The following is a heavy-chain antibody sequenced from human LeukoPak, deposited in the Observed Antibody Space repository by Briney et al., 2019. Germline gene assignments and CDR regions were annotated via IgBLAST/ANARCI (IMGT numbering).Heavy chain of an antibody. D-gene: IGHD1-1*01. CDR1: GFTFSSYA. CDR3: AKDLRGTLSSRGPFEY. J-gene: IGHJ4*02. V-gene: IGHV3-23*01. Sequence: GGSLRLSCAASGFTFSSYAMSWVRQAPEKGLEWVSAISGNGDITYYADTVRGRFSGSRDNSKNTLYLQLNSLRAEDTAVYYCAKDLRGTLSSRGPFEYWGQGTLVTVSS. CDR2: ISGNGDIT.